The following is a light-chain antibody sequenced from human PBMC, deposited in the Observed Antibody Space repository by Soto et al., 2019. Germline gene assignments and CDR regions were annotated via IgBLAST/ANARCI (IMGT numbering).Light chain of an antibody. CDR1: QSVNSY. Sequence: EIVMTQSPATLSLSPGERATLSCRASQSVNSYLAWYQQKPGQAPRLLISDASDRATGIPDRFSGSGSGTDFTLTISRLVPEDFAVYRCQQYRDSPVTFGHGTKVDSK. CDR2: DAS. V-gene: IGKV3-20*01. CDR3: QQYRDSPVT. J-gene: IGKJ1*01.